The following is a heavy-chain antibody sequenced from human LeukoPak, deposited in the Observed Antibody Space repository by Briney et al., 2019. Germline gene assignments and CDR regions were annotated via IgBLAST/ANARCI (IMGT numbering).Heavy chain of an antibody. Sequence: PGGSLRLSCSASGFTFTNYYMSWVRQAPGKGLEWVSAISSGGDVTFYADSVKGRFIVSRDQSNNMLSLQMSSLRAEDTALYYCAKHRAPVPGSHPKNPTAYFEDWGQGTLVTVSS. J-gene: IGHJ4*02. CDR3: AKHRAPVPGSHPKNPTAYFED. D-gene: IGHD2-2*01. CDR2: ISSGGDVT. V-gene: IGHV3-23*01. CDR1: GFTFTNYY.